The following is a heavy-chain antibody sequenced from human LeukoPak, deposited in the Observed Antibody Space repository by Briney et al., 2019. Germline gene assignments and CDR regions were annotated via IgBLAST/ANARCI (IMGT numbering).Heavy chain of an antibody. Sequence: ASVKVSCKASGYTFTSYDINWVRQATGQGLEWMGWMNPNSGNTGYAQKFQGRVTMTRNTSISTAYMELSSLRSDDTAVYYCARTLGVPWELLISPSDYWGQGTLVTVSS. D-gene: IGHD1-26*01. CDR3: ARTLGVPWELLISPSDY. CDR2: MNPNSGNT. J-gene: IGHJ4*02. V-gene: IGHV1-8*01. CDR1: GYTFTSYD.